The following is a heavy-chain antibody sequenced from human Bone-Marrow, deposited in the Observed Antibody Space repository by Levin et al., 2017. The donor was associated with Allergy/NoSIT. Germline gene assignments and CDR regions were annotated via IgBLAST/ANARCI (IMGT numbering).Heavy chain of an antibody. CDR3: ARLPRSMVRGGFDF. Sequence: GESLKISCKASGYTFTSHWIGWVRQMPGKGLEWMGIVHPGDSDTRYNPSFEGHVTISADKSITTAYLQWSSLEASDTAMFYCARLPRSMVRGGFDFWGQGTLVTVSS. J-gene: IGHJ4*02. CDR2: VHPGDSDT. V-gene: IGHV5-51*01. D-gene: IGHD3-10*01. CDR1: GYTFTSHW.